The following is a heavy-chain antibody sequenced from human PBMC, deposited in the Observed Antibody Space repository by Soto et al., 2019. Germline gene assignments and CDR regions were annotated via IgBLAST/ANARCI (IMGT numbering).Heavy chain of an antibody. CDR2: IYYSGST. CDR1: GGSISSGDYY. CDR3: AREARYYYDSSGTDYGFDY. V-gene: IGHV4-30-4*01. J-gene: IGHJ4*02. D-gene: IGHD3-22*01. Sequence: SETLSLTCTVSGGSISSGDYYWSWIRQPPGKGLEWIGYIYYSGSTYYNPSLKSRVTISVDTSKNQFSLKLSSVTAADTAVYYCAREARYYYDSSGTDYGFDYWGQGTLVTVSS.